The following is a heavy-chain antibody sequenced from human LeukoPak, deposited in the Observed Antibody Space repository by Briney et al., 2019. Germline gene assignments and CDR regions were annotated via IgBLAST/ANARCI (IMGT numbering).Heavy chain of an antibody. J-gene: IGHJ4*02. Sequence: PGGPLRLSCAASGFTFDDYAMHWVRQAPGKGLEWVSGISWNSVGIGYADSVKGRFTISRDNAKNSLYLQMNSLRAEDTALYYCARSCRSGYYSGFDYWGQGTLVTVSS. D-gene: IGHD3-3*01. CDR3: ARSCRSGYYSGFDY. V-gene: IGHV3-9*01. CDR2: ISWNSVGI. CDR1: GFTFDDYA.